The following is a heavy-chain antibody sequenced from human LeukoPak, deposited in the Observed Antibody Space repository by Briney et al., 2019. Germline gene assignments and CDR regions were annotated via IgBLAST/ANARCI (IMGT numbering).Heavy chain of an antibody. CDR2: IVVGSGNT. V-gene: IGHV1-58*01. CDR1: GFTFTSSA. CDR3: AAAYDILTGYHRYYFDY. D-gene: IGHD3-9*01. Sequence: GTSVKVSCKASGFTFTSSAVQWVRQARGQRLEWIGRIVVGSGNTNYAQKFQERVTITRDMSTSTAYMELSSLRSEDTAVYYCAAAYDILTGYHRYYFDYWGQGTLVTVSS. J-gene: IGHJ4*02.